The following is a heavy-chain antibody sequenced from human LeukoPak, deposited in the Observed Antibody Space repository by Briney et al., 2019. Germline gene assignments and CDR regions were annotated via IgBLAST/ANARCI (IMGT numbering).Heavy chain of an antibody. CDR2: MNPKSGNT. CDR3: ARESKGYSYGYAYDYYNYIDV. Sequence: ASVKVSCKASGYTFTSYDINWVRQATGQGLEWMGCMNPKSGNTGYAQKFQGRVTMTRNTSISTAYMELSSLRSEDTAVYYCARESKGYSYGYAYDYYNYIDVWGKGTTVTVSS. CDR1: GYTFTSYD. J-gene: IGHJ6*03. D-gene: IGHD5-18*01. V-gene: IGHV1-8*01.